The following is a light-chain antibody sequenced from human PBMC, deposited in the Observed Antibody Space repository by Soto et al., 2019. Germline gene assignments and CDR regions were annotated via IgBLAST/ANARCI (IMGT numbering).Light chain of an antibody. Sequence: YELTQTPAVSVARGKTARITCGGNKIGSKSEHWYQQKPGQAPVLVIYYDSDRPSGIPERFSGSNSGNTATLTISRVEAGDEADYYCQVWDSSSDHPYVVFGGGTKLTVL. V-gene: IGLV3-21*04. CDR1: KIGSKS. CDR2: YDS. J-gene: IGLJ2*01. CDR3: QVWDSSSDHPYVV.